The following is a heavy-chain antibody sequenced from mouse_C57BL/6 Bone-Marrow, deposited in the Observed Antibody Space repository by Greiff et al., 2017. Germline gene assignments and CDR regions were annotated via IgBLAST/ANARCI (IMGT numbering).Heavy chain of an antibody. V-gene: IGHV1-55*01. CDR3: SRGKGIHAWYFDV. J-gene: IGHJ1*03. CDR2: IYPGSGST. Sequence: QVQLQQSGAELVKPGASVKMSCKASGYTFTSYWITWVQQRPGQGLEWIGDIYPGSGSTNYNEKFKSKATLTVDTSSSTAYMQLISLTSEDSAVYYWSRGKGIHAWYFDVWGTGTTVTVSS. CDR1: GYTFTSYW.